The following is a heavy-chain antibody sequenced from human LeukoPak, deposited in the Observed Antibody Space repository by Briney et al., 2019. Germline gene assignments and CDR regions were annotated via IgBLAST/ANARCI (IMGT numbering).Heavy chain of an antibody. CDR3: ARAFDTSWDYYYMDV. Sequence: GSLRLSCAASGFTFSTYSMNWVRPAPGKGLEWVASMSSRSKYIYHADSVKGRFTISRDDAKNSLYLQMNSLRADDTAVYYCARAFDTSWDYYYMDVWGKGTTVTVFS. V-gene: IGHV3-21*06. D-gene: IGHD2-2*01. CDR2: MSSRSKYI. CDR1: GFTFSTYS. J-gene: IGHJ6*03.